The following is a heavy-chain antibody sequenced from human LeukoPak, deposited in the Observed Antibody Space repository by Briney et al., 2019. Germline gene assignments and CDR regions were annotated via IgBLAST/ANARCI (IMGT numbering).Heavy chain of an antibody. V-gene: IGHV3-30*02. CDR2: IRYDGSDK. CDR1: GFTFSSYG. CDR3: AKGPVRDYYYMDV. Sequence: GGSLRLSCAASGFTFSSYGMHWVRQAPGTGLEWVAFIRYDGSDKYYADSVKGRFTISRDNSKNTLYLQMNSLRAEDTAVYYCAKGPVRDYYYMDVWGKGTTVTVSS. D-gene: IGHD3-10*02. J-gene: IGHJ6*03.